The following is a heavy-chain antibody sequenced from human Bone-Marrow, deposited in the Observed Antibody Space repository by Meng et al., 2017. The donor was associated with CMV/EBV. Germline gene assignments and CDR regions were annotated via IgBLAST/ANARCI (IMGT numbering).Heavy chain of an antibody. CDR2: IIPILGIA. CDR3: ARVGRCSSTSCLRKYFQH. J-gene: IGHJ1*01. CDR1: GGTFSSYA. Sequence: VKVSCKASGGTFSSYAISWVRQAPGQGLEWMGGIIPILGIANYAQKFQGRVTITADKSTSTAYMELSSLRSEDTAVYYCARVGRCSSTSCLRKYFQHWGQGTLVTVSS. D-gene: IGHD2-2*01. V-gene: IGHV1-69*10.